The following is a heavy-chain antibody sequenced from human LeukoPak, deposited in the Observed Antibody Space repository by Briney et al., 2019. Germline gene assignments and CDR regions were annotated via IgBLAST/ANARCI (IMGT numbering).Heavy chain of an antibody. CDR1: GGSISSYY. V-gene: IGHV4-4*07. D-gene: IGHD6-13*01. J-gene: IGHJ4*02. CDR3: ARKYSSSWYFDY. CDR2: IYTSGST. Sequence: SETLSLTCTVSGGSISSYYWSWIRQPAGKGLEWIGRIYTSGSTNYNPSLKSRVTMSVDTSKNQFSLKLSSVTAADMAVYYCARKYSSSWYFDYWGQGTLVTVSS.